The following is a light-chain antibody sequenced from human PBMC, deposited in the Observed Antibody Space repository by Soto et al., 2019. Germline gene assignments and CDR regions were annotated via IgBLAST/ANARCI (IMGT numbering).Light chain of an antibody. CDR1: QSISSW. Sequence: DIHMTQSPSSGSACGVDIVGSAFLASQSISSWLAWYQQKPGKAPKLLIYDASSLESGVPSRFSGSGSGTEFTLTISSLQPDDFATYYCQQYHSYPWTFGQGTKVDIK. CDR3: QQYHSYPWT. CDR2: DAS. V-gene: IGKV1-5*01. J-gene: IGKJ1*01.